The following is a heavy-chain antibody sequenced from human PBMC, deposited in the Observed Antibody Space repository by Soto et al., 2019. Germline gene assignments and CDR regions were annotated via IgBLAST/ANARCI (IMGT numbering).Heavy chain of an antibody. CDR2: VSSTGSS. V-gene: IGHV4-4*07. Sequence: TLSLTCTVSGCSIINYYWIWIRQSAEKRLEWIGRVSSTGSSYYNPSLKSRVTISVDTSKNQVSLNLTSVTAADTAVYYCARGVPAAGTDWFDPWGQGTLVTVSS. D-gene: IGHD6-13*01. J-gene: IGHJ5*02. CDR3: ARGVPAAGTDWFDP. CDR1: GCSIINYY.